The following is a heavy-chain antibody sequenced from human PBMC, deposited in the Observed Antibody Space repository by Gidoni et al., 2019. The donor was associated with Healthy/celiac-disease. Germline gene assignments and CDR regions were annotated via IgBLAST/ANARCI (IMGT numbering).Heavy chain of an antibody. CDR1: GFTFSSYA. J-gene: IGHJ4*02. CDR2: ISGSGGST. CDR3: AKGYYYGSGSYYNLPDYFDY. V-gene: IGHV3-23*01. Sequence: EVQLLESGGGLVQPGGSLRLSCAASGFTFSSYAMSWVRQAPGKGLEWVSAISGSGGSTYYADSVKGRFTISRDNSKNTLYLQMNSLRAEDTAVYYCAKGYYYGSGSYYNLPDYFDYWGQGTLVTVSS. D-gene: IGHD3-10*01.